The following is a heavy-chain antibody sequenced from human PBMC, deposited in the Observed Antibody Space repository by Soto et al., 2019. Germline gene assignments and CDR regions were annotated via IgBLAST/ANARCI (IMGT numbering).Heavy chain of an antibody. Sequence: GASVKVSCKASGYTFTSYDINWVRQATGQGLEWMGWMNPNSGNTGYAQKFQGRVTMTRNTSISTAYMELSSLRSEDTAVYYCARGTYYDFWSGYQNWFDPWGQGTLVTVPS. CDR2: MNPNSGNT. J-gene: IGHJ5*02. CDR3: ARGTYYDFWSGYQNWFDP. V-gene: IGHV1-8*01. D-gene: IGHD3-3*01. CDR1: GYTFTSYD.